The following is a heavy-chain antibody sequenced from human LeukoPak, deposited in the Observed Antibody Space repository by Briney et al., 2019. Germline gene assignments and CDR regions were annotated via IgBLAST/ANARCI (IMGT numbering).Heavy chain of an antibody. D-gene: IGHD3-10*01. J-gene: IGHJ5*02. CDR2: IYGDGTT. V-gene: IGHV3-66*02. CDR3: ARDRAGAQSWVALDP. CDR1: GFTVSNDY. Sequence: SGGSLRLSRAASGFTVSNDYMAWVRQAPGRGLEWVSLIYGDGTTLYTDSVKGRFTISRDNFKNTLYLQMSSLRPEDTALYYCARDRAGAQSWVALDPWGQGTLVTVSS.